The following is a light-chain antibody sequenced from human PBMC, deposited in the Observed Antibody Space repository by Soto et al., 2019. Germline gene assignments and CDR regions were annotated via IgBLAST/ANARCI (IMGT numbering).Light chain of an antibody. J-gene: IGKJ1*01. CDR1: QSIRRF. Sequence: DIQIAQSPSSLSASVGGRVTITSRASQSIRRFLNWYQQKPGKAPKLLIYAASSLESGVPSRFSGSGSGTEFSLTISSLQSDDFATYYCQQYNTYPTFGQGTKGGYQ. CDR2: AAS. V-gene: IGKV1-5*01. CDR3: QQYNTYPT.